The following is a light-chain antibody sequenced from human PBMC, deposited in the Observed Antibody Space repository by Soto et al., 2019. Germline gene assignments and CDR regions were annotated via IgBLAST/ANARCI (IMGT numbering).Light chain of an antibody. CDR3: TSYTTSSTWV. V-gene: IGLV2-14*01. CDR1: SSDVGGYNY. Sequence: QSALTQPASVSGSPGQSITISCTGTSSDVGGYNYVSWYQQHPGKAPKVMIYEVNKRPSGVSNRFSGSKSGNTASLTISGLQAEDEADYYCTSYTTSSTWVFGGGTKLTVL. CDR2: EVN. J-gene: IGLJ3*02.